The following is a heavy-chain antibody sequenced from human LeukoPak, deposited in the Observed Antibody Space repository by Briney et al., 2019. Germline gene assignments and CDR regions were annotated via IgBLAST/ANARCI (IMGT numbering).Heavy chain of an antibody. D-gene: IGHD1-26*01. CDR3: ARVGGIVGARFAFDI. CDR1: GGSISSGSYY. J-gene: IGHJ3*02. Sequence: SETLSLTCTVSGGSISSGSYYWSWIRQPAGKGLEWIGRIYTSGSTNYNPSLKSRVTISVDTSKNQFSLKLSSVTAADTAVYYCARVGGIVGARFAFDIWGQGTMVTVSS. CDR2: IYTSGST. V-gene: IGHV4-61*02.